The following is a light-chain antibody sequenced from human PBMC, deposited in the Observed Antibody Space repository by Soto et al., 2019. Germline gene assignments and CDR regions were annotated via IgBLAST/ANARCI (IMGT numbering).Light chain of an antibody. CDR3: QSQDSSLSGSV. CDR1: DVGGSNY. Sequence: QSVLTQPASVSGSPGQSITISCTGTDVGGSNYVSWYQHFPGKAPKLIIYGVSNRPSGVSNRFSGSKSGNTASLTISGLQAEDEADYYCQSQDSSLSGSVFGGGTKLTVL. J-gene: IGLJ2*01. V-gene: IGLV2-14*01. CDR2: GVS.